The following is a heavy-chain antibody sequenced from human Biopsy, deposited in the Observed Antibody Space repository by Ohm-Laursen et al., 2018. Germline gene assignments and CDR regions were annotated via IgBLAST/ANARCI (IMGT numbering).Heavy chain of an antibody. D-gene: IGHD2-8*01. CDR2: IKHSGST. CDR3: ARGMRYCTNAVCYKSGSGSYYRYYYGMDV. CDR1: VGSFSGYY. J-gene: IGHJ6*02. Sequence: GTLSLTCAAYVGSFSGYYWSWIRQPPGKGLEWIGEIKHSGSTNYNPSLKSRVTISVDTSKNQFSLKLSSVTAADTAVYYCARGMRYCTNAVCYKSGSGSYYRYYYGMDVWGQGTTVTVSS. V-gene: IGHV4-34*01.